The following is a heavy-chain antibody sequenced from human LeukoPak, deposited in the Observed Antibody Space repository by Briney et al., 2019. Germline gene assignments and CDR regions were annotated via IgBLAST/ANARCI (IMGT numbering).Heavy chain of an antibody. V-gene: IGHV3-23*01. J-gene: IGHJ4*02. CDR3: AKVGTVYFPLDF. D-gene: IGHD2/OR15-2a*01. Sequence: GGTLRLSCVASGFTFTSSAMSWVRQAPGKGLEWVSAISGRSGTTYYADSVRGRFTISRDNSKNTLYLQMNSLRAGDTAVYYCAKVGTVYFPLDFWGQGTLVTVSS. CDR2: ISGRSGTT. CDR1: GFTFTSSA.